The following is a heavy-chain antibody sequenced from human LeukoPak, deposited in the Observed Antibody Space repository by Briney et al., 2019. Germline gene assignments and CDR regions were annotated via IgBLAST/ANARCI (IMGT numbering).Heavy chain of an antibody. V-gene: IGHV1-2*02. CDR1: GYTFTGYY. D-gene: IGHD6-13*01. Sequence: GASVKVSCKASGYTFTGYYMHWVRQAPGQGLEWMGWINPNSGDTKYSQKFQGRVTMTRDTSISTAYMELSRLRSDDTAVYYCARCRVYSISWCDAFDIWGQGTMVTVSS. J-gene: IGHJ3*02. CDR3: ARCRVYSISWCDAFDI. CDR2: INPNSGDT.